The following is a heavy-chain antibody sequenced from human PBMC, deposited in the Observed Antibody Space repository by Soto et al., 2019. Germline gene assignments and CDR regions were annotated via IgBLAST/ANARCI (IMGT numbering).Heavy chain of an antibody. CDR1: GGTFSSYA. V-gene: IGHV1-69*13. CDR2: IIPIFGTA. CDR3: ARDHPGAYSTWCDP. J-gene: IGHJ5*02. Sequence: ASEKVACKASGGTFSSYAISWVRQAPGQGLEWMGGIIPIFGTANYAQKFQGRVTITADESTSTAYMELSSLRSEDTAVYYCARDHPGAYSTWCDPWGQGTLVTVSS. D-gene: IGHD4-17*01.